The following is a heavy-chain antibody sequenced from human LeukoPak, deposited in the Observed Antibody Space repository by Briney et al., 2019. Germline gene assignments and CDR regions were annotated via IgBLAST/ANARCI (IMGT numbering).Heavy chain of an antibody. CDR2: IIPIFGTT. V-gene: IGHV1-69*01. CDR1: GGTFTSYA. Sequence: GASVKVSCKASGGTFTSYAISWVRQPPGPGLEWMGGIIPIFGTTNYANKFQGRVTITADESTSTAYMELSSLRYEDTAVYYWARDRGNYGERDYWGQGTLVTVSS. D-gene: IGHD4-17*01. J-gene: IGHJ4*02. CDR3: ARDRGNYGERDY.